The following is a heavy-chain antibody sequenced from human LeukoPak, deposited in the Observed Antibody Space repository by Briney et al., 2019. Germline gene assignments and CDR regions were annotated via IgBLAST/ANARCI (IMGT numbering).Heavy chain of an antibody. D-gene: IGHD2-2*02. Sequence: GGSLRLSCAASGFTFHYYGMNWVRQAPGKGLEWVSSISSSGVYTYYADSVKGRFTISRDNAENSLYLQMDSLRAEDTGLYYCARGREPYTNTDWFDPWGQGTLATVSS. CDR2: ISSSGVYT. CDR1: GFTFHYYG. CDR3: ARGREPYTNTDWFDP. J-gene: IGHJ5*02. V-gene: IGHV3-21*01.